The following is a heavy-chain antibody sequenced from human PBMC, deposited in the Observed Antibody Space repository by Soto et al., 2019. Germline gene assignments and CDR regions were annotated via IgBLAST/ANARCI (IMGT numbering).Heavy chain of an antibody. V-gene: IGHV3-21*01. D-gene: IGHD2-2*01. CDR2: ISSGSDYI. CDR1: GFTFSTYS. CDR3: ARVYCSSSSCGMDV. Sequence: GGSMSLSCSASGFTFSTYSMNWVRQAPGKGLEWVSSISSGSDYIYYADSVKGRFPTSRDNAKNSLYLQMNSLRAEDTAVYYCARVYCSSSSCGMDVWGQGTTVTVS. J-gene: IGHJ6*02.